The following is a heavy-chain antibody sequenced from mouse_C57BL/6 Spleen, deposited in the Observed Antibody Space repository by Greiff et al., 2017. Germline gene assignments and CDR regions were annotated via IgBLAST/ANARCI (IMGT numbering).Heavy chain of an antibody. V-gene: IGHV3-6*01. CDR1: GYSITSGYY. Sequence: EVKLQESGPGLVKPSQSLSLTCSVTGYSITSGYYWNWIRQFPGNKLEWMGYISYDGSNNYNPSLKNRISITRDTSKNQFFLKLNSVTTEDTATYYCARGENWDYSIDYWGQGTSGTVSS. CDR3: ARGENWDYSIDY. J-gene: IGHJ4*01. D-gene: IGHD4-1*01. CDR2: ISYDGSN.